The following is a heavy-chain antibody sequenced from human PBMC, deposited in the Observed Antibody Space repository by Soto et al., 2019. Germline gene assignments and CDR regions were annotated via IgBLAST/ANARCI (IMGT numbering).Heavy chain of an antibody. CDR1: GFTFISYN. D-gene: IGHD6-6*01. J-gene: IGHJ4*02. CDR3: ARALSALPDY. CDR2: ISSSSTYI. V-gene: IGHV3-21*01. Sequence: GGSLRLSCSAYGFTFISYNMNWVRQAPGKGLEWVSSISSSSTYIYYADSVKGRFTISRDNANNSLYLQMNSLRAEDTAVYYCARALSALPDYWGQGTRVTVS.